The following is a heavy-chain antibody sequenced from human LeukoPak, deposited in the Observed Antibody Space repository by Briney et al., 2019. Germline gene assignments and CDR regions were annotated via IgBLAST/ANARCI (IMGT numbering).Heavy chain of an antibody. CDR2: IYTSGGT. CDR1: GGSISSYY. Sequence: PSETLSLTCTVSGGSISSYYWSWIRQPAGKGLEWIGRIYTSGGTNYNPSLKSRVTMSVGTSKNQFSLKLSSVTAADTAVYYCAREGSITIFGVMYYFDYWGQGTLVTVSS. V-gene: IGHV4-4*07. J-gene: IGHJ4*02. CDR3: AREGSITIFGVMYYFDY. D-gene: IGHD3-3*01.